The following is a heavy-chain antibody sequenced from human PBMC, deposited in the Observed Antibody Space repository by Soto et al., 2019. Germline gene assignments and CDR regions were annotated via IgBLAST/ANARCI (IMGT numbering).Heavy chain of an antibody. Sequence: GASVKVSCKASGYTFTSYYMHWGRQAPGQGLEWMRIINPSGGSTSYAQKFQGRVTMTRDTSTSTVYMELSSLRSEDTAVYYCARARDSLNAFDIWGQGTMVTVSS. V-gene: IGHV1-46*01. J-gene: IGHJ3*02. D-gene: IGHD2-15*01. CDR3: ARARDSLNAFDI. CDR1: GYTFTSYY. CDR2: INPSGGST.